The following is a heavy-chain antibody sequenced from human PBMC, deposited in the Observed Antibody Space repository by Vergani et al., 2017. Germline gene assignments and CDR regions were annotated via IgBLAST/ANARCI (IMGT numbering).Heavy chain of an antibody. CDR2: VNQDGSEK. D-gene: IGHD3-10*01. Sequence: EGQLVESGGDWVQRGGSLRLSCAASGFISSSYWMSWVRQSPGKGLEWVANVNQDGSEKYYVDSVRGRFTISRDNAKNSIYLQMNSLGAEDTAVYFCVRIPIIRRSSGNYGINNYHGMDVWGQGTTVIVSS. V-gene: IGHV3-7*01. CDR1: GFISSSYW. CDR3: VRIPIIRRSSGNYGINNYHGMDV. J-gene: IGHJ6*02.